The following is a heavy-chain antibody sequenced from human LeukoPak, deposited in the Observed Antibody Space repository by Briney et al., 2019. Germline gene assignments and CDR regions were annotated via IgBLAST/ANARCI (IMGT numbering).Heavy chain of an antibody. J-gene: IGHJ3*02. Sequence: GGSLRLSCAASGFIFSHYGMHWVRQAPGKGLEWVAVISFDGSNKYYADSVKGRFTISSDNSKNTLYLQMNSLRAEDTAVYYCARDGPVPPGAFDIWGQGTMVTVSS. CDR3: ARDGPVPPGAFDI. CDR2: ISFDGSNK. CDR1: GFIFSHYG. V-gene: IGHV3-30*03. D-gene: IGHD3/OR15-3a*01.